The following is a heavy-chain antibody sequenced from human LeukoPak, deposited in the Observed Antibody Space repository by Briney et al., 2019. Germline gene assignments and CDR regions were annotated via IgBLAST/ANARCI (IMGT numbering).Heavy chain of an antibody. Sequence: SETLSLTCTVSGGSISSSSYYWGWIRQPPGKGLEWIGSIYYSGSTYYNPSLKSRVTISVDTSKNQFSLKLSSVTAADTAVYYCARTTPNMVRGVKGYYYYMDVWGKGTTVTISS. CDR2: IYYSGST. D-gene: IGHD3-10*01. V-gene: IGHV4-39*07. CDR1: GGSISSSSYY. J-gene: IGHJ6*03. CDR3: ARTTPNMVRGVKGYYYYMDV.